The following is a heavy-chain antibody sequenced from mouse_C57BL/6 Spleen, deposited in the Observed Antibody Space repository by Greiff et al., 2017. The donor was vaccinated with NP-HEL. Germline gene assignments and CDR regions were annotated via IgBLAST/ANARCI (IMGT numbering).Heavy chain of an antibody. V-gene: IGHV1-81*01. CDR2: IYPRSGNT. Sequence: QVHVKQSGAELARPGASVKLSCKASGYTFTSYGISWVKQRTGQGLEWIGEIYPRSGNTYYNEKFKGKATLTADKSSSTAYMELRSLTSEDSAVYFCARYDDYDPFAYWGQGTLVTVSA. D-gene: IGHD2-4*01. J-gene: IGHJ3*01. CDR1: GYTFTSYG. CDR3: ARYDDYDPFAY.